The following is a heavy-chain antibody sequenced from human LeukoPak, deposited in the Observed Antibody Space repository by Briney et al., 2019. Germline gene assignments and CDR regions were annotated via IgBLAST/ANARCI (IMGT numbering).Heavy chain of an antibody. Sequence: PSETLSLTCTVSGGSISSYYWSWIRQPPGKGLEWIGYIYYSGSTNYNPSLKSRVTISVDTSKNQFSLKLSSVTAADTAVYYCARDLQPDAFDIWGQGTMVTVSS. D-gene: IGHD6-13*01. J-gene: IGHJ3*02. CDR3: ARDLQPDAFDI. V-gene: IGHV4-59*01. CDR1: GGSISSYY. CDR2: IYYSGST.